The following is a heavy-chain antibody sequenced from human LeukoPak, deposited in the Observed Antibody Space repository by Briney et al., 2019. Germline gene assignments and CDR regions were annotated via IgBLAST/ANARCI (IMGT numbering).Heavy chain of an antibody. CDR1: GFTFRRYG. D-gene: IGHD1-26*01. CDR3: ARDPYSGNYGNYYYYYMDV. CDR2: ITSSGTYI. Sequence: GGSLRLSCAASGFTFRRYGMTWVRQAPGKGLEWVSSITSSGTYIFYADSVKGRFTISRDNAKNSLYLQMNSLGPEDTAVYYCARDPYSGNYGNYYYYYMDVWGKGTTVTISS. J-gene: IGHJ6*03. V-gene: IGHV3-21*01.